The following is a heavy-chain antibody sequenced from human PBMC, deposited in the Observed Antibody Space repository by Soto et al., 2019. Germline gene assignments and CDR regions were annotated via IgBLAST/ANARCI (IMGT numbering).Heavy chain of an antibody. CDR3: VRDGTKTLRDWFDP. D-gene: IGHD1-1*01. CDR1: GYSISSSNW. CDR2: IYYSGTT. V-gene: IGHV4-28*03. Sequence: SETLSLTCAVSGYSISSSNWWGWIRQPPGKGLEWIGYIYYSGTTDYNPSLKSRVMMSVDTSKKQFSLKLRSVTAADTAVYYCVRDGTKTLRDWFDPWGQGISVTVSS. J-gene: IGHJ5*02.